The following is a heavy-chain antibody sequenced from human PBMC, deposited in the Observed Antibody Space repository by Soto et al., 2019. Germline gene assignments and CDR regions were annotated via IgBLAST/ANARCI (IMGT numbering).Heavy chain of an antibody. CDR3: AKDRGVWFDP. Sequence: PGGSLRLSCAASGFTFSSYGMHWVRQAPGKGLEWVAVISYDGSNKYYADSVKGRFTISRDNSKNTLYLQMNSLRAEDTAVYYCAKDRGVWFDPWGQGTLVTVSS. CDR2: ISYDGSNK. D-gene: IGHD3-10*01. V-gene: IGHV3-30*18. J-gene: IGHJ5*02. CDR1: GFTFSSYG.